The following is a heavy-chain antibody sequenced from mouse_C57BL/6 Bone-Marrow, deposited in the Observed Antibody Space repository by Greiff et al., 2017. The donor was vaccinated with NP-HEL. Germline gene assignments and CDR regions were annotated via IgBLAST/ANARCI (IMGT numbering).Heavy chain of an antibody. V-gene: IGHV2-5*01. J-gene: IGHJ1*03. CDR2: IWRGGST. Sequence: VKLVESGPGLVQPSQSLSITCTVSGFSLTSYGVHWVRQSPGKGLEWLGVIWRGGSTDYNAAFMSRLSITKDNSKSQVFFKMNSLQADDTAIYYCAKGGLYWYFDVWGTGTTVTVSS. CDR1: GFSLTSYG. CDR3: AKGGLYWYFDV.